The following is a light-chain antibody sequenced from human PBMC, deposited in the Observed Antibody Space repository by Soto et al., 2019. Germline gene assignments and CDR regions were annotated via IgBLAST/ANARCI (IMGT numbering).Light chain of an antibody. CDR1: QSVSSY. Sequence: EIVLTQSPATLSSSPGERPTLSCRASQSVSSYLAWYQQKPGQAPXXLXXDASNSATGIPARFSGSGSGTDFTLTISSLEPEDFAVYYCQQRSNWPPAWTFGQGTKVDIK. V-gene: IGKV3-11*01. J-gene: IGKJ1*01. CDR2: DAS. CDR3: QQRSNWPPAWT.